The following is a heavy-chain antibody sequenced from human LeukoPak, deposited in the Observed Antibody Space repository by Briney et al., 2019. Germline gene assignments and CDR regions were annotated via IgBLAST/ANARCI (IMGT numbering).Heavy chain of an antibody. CDR1: GFTVSNNY. D-gene: IGHD1-26*01. Sequence: GGSLRLSCAASGFTVSNNYMSWVRQTPGKGLEWVSLIYSGGSTYYADSVKGRFTIPRDNSKNTLYLQMNSLRAEDTAVYYCRWEPKYWGQGTLVTVSS. CDR3: RWEPKY. V-gene: IGHV3-66*01. CDR2: IYSGGST. J-gene: IGHJ4*02.